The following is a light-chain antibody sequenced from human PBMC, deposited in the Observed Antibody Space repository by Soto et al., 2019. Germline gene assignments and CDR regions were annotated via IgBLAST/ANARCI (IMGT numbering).Light chain of an antibody. Sequence: EIGLTQSPGTLSLSPGERATLSCRASQGISSTSLAWYQQKPGQAPRLLIYGGSSRATGIPDRFSGSGSGTDFTLSIGRLEPEDFAVYYCQQYGSSPPWMFGQGTKVEIK. CDR3: QQYGSSPPWM. J-gene: IGKJ1*01. V-gene: IGKV3-20*01. CDR2: GGS. CDR1: QGISSTS.